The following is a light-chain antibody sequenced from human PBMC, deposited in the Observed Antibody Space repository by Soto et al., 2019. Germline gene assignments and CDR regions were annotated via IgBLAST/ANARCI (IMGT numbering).Light chain of an antibody. CDR2: EVS. CDR3: SSYTSSSTYV. Sequence: QSVLTQPASVSVSPGQSITISCTGTSSDVGGYNYVSWYQQHPGKAPKLMIYEVSNRPSGVSNRFSGSKSGNTASLTISGLQPEDEADYYCSSYTSSSTYVFGTGPKVTV. CDR1: SSDVGGYNY. V-gene: IGLV2-14*01. J-gene: IGLJ1*01.